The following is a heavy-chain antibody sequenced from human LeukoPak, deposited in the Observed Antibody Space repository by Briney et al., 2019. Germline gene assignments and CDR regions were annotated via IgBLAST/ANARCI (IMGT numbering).Heavy chain of an antibody. V-gene: IGHV4-59*12. CDR2: IYHSGDS. CDR3: ARWARLGMRKSYYFDY. Sequence: SETLSLTCTVSDVSISSYYWSWIRQPPGKGLEWIGYIYHSGDSNCNPSLKSRVTISVDTSKNQFSLKLSSVTAADTAVYYCARWARLGMRKSYYFDYWGQGTLVTVSS. CDR1: DVSISSYY. J-gene: IGHJ4*02. D-gene: IGHD7-27*01.